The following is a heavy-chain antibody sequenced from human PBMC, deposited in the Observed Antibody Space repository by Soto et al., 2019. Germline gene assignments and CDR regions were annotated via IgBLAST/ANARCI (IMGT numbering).Heavy chain of an antibody. V-gene: IGHV3-23*01. D-gene: IGHD3-3*01. Sequence: GGSLRLSCAASGFTFSSYAMSWVRQAPGKGLEWVSAISGSGGSTYYADSVKGRFTISRDNSKNTLYLQMNSLRAEDTAVYYCANLPLRFLEGGYYYGMDVWGQGTTVTVSS. CDR2: ISGSGGST. CDR1: GFTFSSYA. J-gene: IGHJ6*02. CDR3: ANLPLRFLEGGYYYGMDV.